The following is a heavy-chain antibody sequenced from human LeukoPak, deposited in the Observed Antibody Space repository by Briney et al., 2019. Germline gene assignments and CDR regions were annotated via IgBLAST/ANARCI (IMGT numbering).Heavy chain of an antibody. CDR2: ISSSSAYT. Sequence: GGSLRLSCAASGFTFRTYSMNWVRQAPGKGLEWVSSISSSSAYTYYADSVKGRFTISRDNAKNSLYLQMNSLRAEDTAVYYCARDQAAAGTPGVDYWGQGTLVTVSS. J-gene: IGHJ4*02. V-gene: IGHV3-21*01. CDR3: ARDQAAAGTPGVDY. CDR1: GFTFRTYS. D-gene: IGHD6-13*01.